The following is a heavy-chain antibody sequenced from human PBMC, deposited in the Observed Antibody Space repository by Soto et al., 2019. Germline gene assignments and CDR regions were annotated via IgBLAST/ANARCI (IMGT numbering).Heavy chain of an antibody. CDR1: GYSFTSYW. Sequence: EVQLVQSGAEVKKPGESLKISCKGSGYSFTSYWIGWVRQMPGKGLEWMGIIYPGDSDTRYSPSFQGQVTISADKSISTAYLQWSSLKASDTAMYYCARLSSYNWNDVDDYYYYGMDVWGQGTTVTVSS. D-gene: IGHD1-20*01. CDR3: ARLSSYNWNDVDDYYYYGMDV. CDR2: IYPGDSDT. J-gene: IGHJ6*02. V-gene: IGHV5-51*01.